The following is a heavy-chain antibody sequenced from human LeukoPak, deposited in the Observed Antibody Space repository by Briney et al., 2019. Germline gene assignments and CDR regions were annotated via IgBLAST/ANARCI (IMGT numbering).Heavy chain of an antibody. CDR1: GFTFSSYG. J-gene: IGHJ5*02. Sequence: GGSLRLSCAASGFTFSSYGMHWVRQAPGKGLEWVAVIWYDGSNKYYADSVKGRFTISRDNSKNTLYLQMNSLRAEDTAVYYCAKDLQAYYDILTGSHQFDPWGQGTLVTVSS. CDR3: AKDLQAYYDILTGSHQFDP. CDR2: IWYDGSNK. V-gene: IGHV3-33*06. D-gene: IGHD3-9*01.